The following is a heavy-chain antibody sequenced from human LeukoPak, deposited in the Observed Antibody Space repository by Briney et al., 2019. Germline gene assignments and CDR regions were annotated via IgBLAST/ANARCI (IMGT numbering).Heavy chain of an antibody. CDR2: IYYSGST. Sequence: PSETLSLTCTVSGGSISSGGYYWSWIRQHSGKGLEWIGYIYYSGSTYYNPSLKSRVTISVDTSKNQFSLKLSSVTAEDTAMYYCARDSGSYCIDYWGQGTLVTVSS. CDR3: ARDSGSYCIDY. J-gene: IGHJ4*02. CDR1: GGSISSGGYY. V-gene: IGHV4-31*03. D-gene: IGHD1-26*01.